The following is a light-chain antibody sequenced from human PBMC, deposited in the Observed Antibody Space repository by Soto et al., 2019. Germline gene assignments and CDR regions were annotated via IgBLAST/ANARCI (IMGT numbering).Light chain of an antibody. CDR2: DAS. Sequence: EIVLTQSPATLSLSAEKRDTICCRTSQNISSYLAWYQQKPGQAPRLLIYDASNRATGIPARFSGSGSGTDFTLTISSLEPEDFAVYYCQQRSNWPRTFGQGTKVDIK. CDR3: QQRSNWPRT. CDR1: QNISSY. J-gene: IGKJ1*01. V-gene: IGKV3-11*01.